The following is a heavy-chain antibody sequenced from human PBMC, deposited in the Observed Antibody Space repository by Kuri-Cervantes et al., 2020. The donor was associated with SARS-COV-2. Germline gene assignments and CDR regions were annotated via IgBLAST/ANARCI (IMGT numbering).Heavy chain of an antibody. V-gene: IGHV3-30*03. J-gene: IGHJ4*02. CDR3: ARAVAGGGRAELDY. CDR2: ISYDGNNL. D-gene: IGHD6-19*01. CDR1: GFIFSNYA. Sequence: GGSLRLSCVASGFIFSNYAMHWVRQAPGKGLEWVAIISYDGNNLYADAVKGRFTISRDNSKNTLHLQMNSLRPEDTAVYYCARAVAGGGRAELDYWGQGTLVTVSS.